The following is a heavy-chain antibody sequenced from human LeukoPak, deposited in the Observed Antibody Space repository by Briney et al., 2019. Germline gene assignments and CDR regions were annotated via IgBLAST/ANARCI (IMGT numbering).Heavy chain of an antibody. CDR1: GGSISSGDYY. J-gene: IGHJ5*02. Sequence: SQTLSLTCTVSGGSISSGDYYWSWIRRPPGKGLEWIGYIYYSGSTYYNPSLKSRVTISVDTSKNQFSLKLSSVTAADTAVYYCARDMGYDFWSGSGWFDPWGQGTLVTVSS. CDR2: IYYSGST. V-gene: IGHV4-30-4*08. CDR3: ARDMGYDFWSGSGWFDP. D-gene: IGHD3-3*01.